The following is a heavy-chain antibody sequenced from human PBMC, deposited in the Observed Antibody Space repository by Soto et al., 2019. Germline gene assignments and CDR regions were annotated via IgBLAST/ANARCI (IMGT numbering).Heavy chain of an antibody. CDR3: ARDSRVMHYYYYYGMDV. J-gene: IGHJ6*02. V-gene: IGHV4-59*01. D-gene: IGHD3-16*01. Sequence: SETLSLTCTVSGGSISSYYWSWIRQPPGKGLEWIGYIYYSGSTNYNPSLKSRVTISVDTSKNQFSLKLSSVTAADTAVYYCARDSRVMHYYYYYGMDVWGQGTTVTVSS. CDR2: IYYSGST. CDR1: GGSISSYY.